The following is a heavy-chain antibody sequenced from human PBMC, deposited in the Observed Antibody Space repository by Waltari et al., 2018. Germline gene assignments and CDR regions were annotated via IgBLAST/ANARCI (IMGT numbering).Heavy chain of an antibody. CDR3: AKGLDLFDS. D-gene: IGHD6-19*01. V-gene: IGHV3-23*01. CDR2: IIASGVST. J-gene: IGHJ4*02. Sequence: EVQLLESGGGLVQPGGSLELSCTASGFNFSGYAISWVRQSPEKGLEWVSSIIASGVSTYYADSVKGRFTISRDNSKKTLYLQMNSLRAEDTALYYCAKGLDLFDSWGQGTLVTISS. CDR1: GFNFSGYA.